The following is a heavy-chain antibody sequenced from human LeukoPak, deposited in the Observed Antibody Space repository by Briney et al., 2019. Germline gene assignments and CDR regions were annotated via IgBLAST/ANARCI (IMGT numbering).Heavy chain of an antibody. CDR1: GYTFTRNG. Sequence: ASVKASCKASGYTFTRNGITWVRQAPGQGLAWMGWISSHNDNTKYPQKLQARVTITRDTSTNTAYMELRSLTSDDTAVYYCAGDGARYCSGSICYSDHWGQGPLVTVSS. J-gene: IGHJ4*02. CDR3: AGDGARYCSGSICYSDH. D-gene: IGHD2-15*01. CDR2: ISSHNDNT. V-gene: IGHV1-18*01.